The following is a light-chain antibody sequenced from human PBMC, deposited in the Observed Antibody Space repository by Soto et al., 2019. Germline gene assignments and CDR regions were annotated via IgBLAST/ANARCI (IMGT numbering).Light chain of an antibody. CDR3: QQRSNWPHT. J-gene: IGKJ4*01. CDR1: QGISSY. V-gene: IGKV1-9*01. Sequence: IQLTQSPSFLSASVGDRVTITCRASQGISSYLAWYQQKPGKAPKLLIYDASNRATGIPARFSGSGSGTDFTLTISNLEPEDFAVYYCQQRSNWPHTFGGGTKVDIK. CDR2: DAS.